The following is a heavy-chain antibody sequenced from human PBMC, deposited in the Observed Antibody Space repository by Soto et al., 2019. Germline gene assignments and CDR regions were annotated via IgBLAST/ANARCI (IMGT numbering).Heavy chain of an antibody. J-gene: IGHJ4*02. V-gene: IGHV2-5*02. CDR2: IYWGDDK. Sequence: QITLKESGPTLVKPTQTLTLTCSFSGFSRSSSGVGVGWIRQPPGKALEWLGLIYWGDDKRYSPSQKNRPIITKDTTNNHDVLTMTHMDPMNTATYYWTHIPYNSIRSTYYFDYWGQGALVTVSS. CDR1: GFSRSSSGVG. CDR3: THIPYNSIRSTYYFDY. D-gene: IGHD6-13*01.